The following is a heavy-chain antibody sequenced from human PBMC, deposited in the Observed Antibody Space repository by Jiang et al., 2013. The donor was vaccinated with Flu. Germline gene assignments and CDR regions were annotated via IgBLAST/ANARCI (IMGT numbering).Heavy chain of an antibody. V-gene: IGHV4-39*07. CDR3: ARPVNTYALGI. J-gene: IGHJ3*02. Sequence: GSGLVKPSETLSLTCTVSGGSISRSSYHWGWIRQPPGKGLEWIGSIYNSGNTYYNPSLKSRVTISVDTTKNQFSLKLSSVTAADTAVYYCARPVNTYALGIWGQGTMVTVS. CDR2: IYNSGNT. CDR1: GGSISRSSYH. D-gene: IGHD5-18*01.